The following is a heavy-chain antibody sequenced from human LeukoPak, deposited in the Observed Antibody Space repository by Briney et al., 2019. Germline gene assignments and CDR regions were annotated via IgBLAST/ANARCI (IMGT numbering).Heavy chain of an antibody. Sequence: GGSLRLSCVVSGIPFSDYYMNWIRQAPGKGLEWISYISSSSSYTDYADSVKGRFTISRDNAKSALYLHLNSLRLEDTAVYYCAAGTAADFWGQGTLVTVSS. D-gene: IGHD6-13*01. CDR3: AAGTAADF. J-gene: IGHJ4*02. V-gene: IGHV3-11*03. CDR1: GIPFSDYY. CDR2: ISSSSSYT.